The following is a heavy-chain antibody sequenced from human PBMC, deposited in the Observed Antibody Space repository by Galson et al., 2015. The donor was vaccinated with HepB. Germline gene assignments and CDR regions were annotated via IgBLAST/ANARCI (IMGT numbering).Heavy chain of an antibody. CDR2: ISYDGTNK. CDR3: AKDHCTRTSCYYWSDP. D-gene: IGHD2-2*01. J-gene: IGHJ5*02. Sequence: SLRLSCAASGFTFSTYGIHWVRQAPGEGLEWVAVISYDGTNKYYADSVQGRFTISRDNSKNTLYLQMNSLRAEDTAVYYCAKDHCTRTSCYYWSDPWGQGTLVTVSS. CDR1: GFTFSTYG. V-gene: IGHV3-30*18.